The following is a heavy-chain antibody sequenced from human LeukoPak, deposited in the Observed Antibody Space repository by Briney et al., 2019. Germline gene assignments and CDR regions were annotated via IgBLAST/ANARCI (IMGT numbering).Heavy chain of an antibody. CDR3: ARGKTVLRYLDY. Sequence: SETLSLTCVVYGGSFSGYYWSWIRQPPGKGLEWIGEINHSGSTNYNPSLKSRVTISVDTSKNQFSLKLSSVTAADTAVYYCARGKTVLRYLDYWGQGTLVTVSS. D-gene: IGHD4-17*01. CDR1: GGSFSGYY. CDR2: INHSGST. V-gene: IGHV4-34*01. J-gene: IGHJ4*02.